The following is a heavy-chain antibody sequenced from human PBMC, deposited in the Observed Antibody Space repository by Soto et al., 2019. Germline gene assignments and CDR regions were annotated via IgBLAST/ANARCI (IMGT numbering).Heavy chain of an antibody. CDR1: GGTFSSYT. Sequence: QVQLVQSGAEVKKPGSSVKVSCKASGGTFSSYTISWVRQAPGQGLEWMGRIIPILGIANYAQKFQGRVTITADKSTSTAYMELSSLRSEDTAVYDCARSYITGTEIDPWGQGTLVTVSS. CDR2: IIPILGIA. CDR3: ARSYITGTEIDP. J-gene: IGHJ5*02. V-gene: IGHV1-69*02. D-gene: IGHD1-7*01.